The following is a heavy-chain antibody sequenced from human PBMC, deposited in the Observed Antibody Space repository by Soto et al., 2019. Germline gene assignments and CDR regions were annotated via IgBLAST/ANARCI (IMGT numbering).Heavy chain of an antibody. CDR1: GYTFTSYA. Sequence: QVQLVQSGAEVKKPGASVKVSCKASGYTFTSYAMHWVRQAPGQRLEWMGWINAGNGNTKYSQKFQGRVTITRDTSASTAYMELSSLRSEDTAVYYCARDTGTHYDISFQHWGQGTLVTVSP. CDR2: INAGNGNT. V-gene: IGHV1-3*01. CDR3: ARDTGTHYDISFQH. J-gene: IGHJ1*01. D-gene: IGHD3-9*01.